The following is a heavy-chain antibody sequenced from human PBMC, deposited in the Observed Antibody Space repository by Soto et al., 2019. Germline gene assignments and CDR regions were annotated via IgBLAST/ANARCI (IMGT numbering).Heavy chain of an antibody. D-gene: IGHD4-17*01. CDR2: IIPVSGTT. Sequence: VQLVQSGAEVKKPGSSLKVSCSISGGTITDYLISWLRQAPGQGLEWMGGIIPVSGTTYFAQKFQDRITITAEESTKTAYMEWSSLRSEDTAVYYCARGGLTTVTLDKWGQATLVTVSS. V-gene: IGHV1-69*01. CDR3: ARGGLTTVTLDK. J-gene: IGHJ4*02. CDR1: GGTITDYL.